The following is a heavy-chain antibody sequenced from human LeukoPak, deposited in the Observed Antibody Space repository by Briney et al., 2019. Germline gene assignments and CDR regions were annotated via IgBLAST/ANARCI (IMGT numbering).Heavy chain of an antibody. V-gene: IGHV3-23*01. D-gene: IGHD1-26*01. Sequence: PGGSLRLSRAASGFTFTSYAMNWVRQAPGKGLEWVSAISGSGVSTYYADSVKGRFTISRDNSKNMLYLQMNSLRAEDTAVYYCAKDGPLVGPYYFDYWGQGTLVTVSS. CDR2: ISGSGVST. CDR1: GFTFTSYA. J-gene: IGHJ4*02. CDR3: AKDGPLVGPYYFDY.